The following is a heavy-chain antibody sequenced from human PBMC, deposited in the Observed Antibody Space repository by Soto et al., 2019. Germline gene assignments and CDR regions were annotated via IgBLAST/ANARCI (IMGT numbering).Heavy chain of an antibody. J-gene: IGHJ4*02. CDR1: GGTFSSYV. CDR2: VIPILGQA. V-gene: IGHV1-69*01. CDR3: ARVGGVGASPGTDF. Sequence: QVQLVQSGAEVKKPGSSVKISCKASGGTFSSYVISWLRQAPGQGLEWMGGVIPILGQAYYAPNLQGRVTITADDSTRTAYMELNRLTSADTAVYFCARVGGVGASPGTDFWGQGTLVTVSS. D-gene: IGHD1-26*01.